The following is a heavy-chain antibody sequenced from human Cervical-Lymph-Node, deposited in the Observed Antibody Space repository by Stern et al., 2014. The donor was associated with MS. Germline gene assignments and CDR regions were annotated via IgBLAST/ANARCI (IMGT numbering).Heavy chain of an antibody. J-gene: IGHJ4*02. CDR2: ISSSGSTT. V-gene: IGHV3-48*01. CDR3: ARDHYGPDY. Sequence: EVQLVESGGGLVQPGGSLRLFCAASGFTFSSCSMNWVRQAPGKGLEWVSYISSSGSTTYYADSVKGRFTISRDNAKNSLYLQMNSLRAEDTAVYYCARDHYGPDYWGQGTLVTVSS. CDR1: GFTFSSCS. D-gene: IGHD4-17*01.